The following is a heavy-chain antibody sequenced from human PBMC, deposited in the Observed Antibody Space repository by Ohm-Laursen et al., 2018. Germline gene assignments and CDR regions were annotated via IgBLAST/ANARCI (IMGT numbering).Heavy chain of an antibody. CDR1: GFTFSDAW. D-gene: IGHD3-22*01. CDR3: TTDRDYDTSGYYSDVLDL. V-gene: IGHV3-15*01. CDR2: VKRKTDGGTT. Sequence: SLRLSCTASGFTFSDAWMAWVRQAPGKGLEWVGRVKRKTDGGTTDYAAPVKGRFTISRDGSKNTLYLQMNSLKTEDTALYYCTTDRDYDTSGYYSDVLDLWGQGTMVTVSS. J-gene: IGHJ3*01.